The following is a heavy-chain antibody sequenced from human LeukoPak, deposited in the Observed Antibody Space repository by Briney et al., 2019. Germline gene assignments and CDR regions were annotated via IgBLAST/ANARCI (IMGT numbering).Heavy chain of an antibody. D-gene: IGHD3-22*01. CDR2: MNPSGST. CDR3: ARGRIAKIVVVHSFHYGMDV. CDR1: GGSFSGYY. V-gene: IGHV4-34*01. J-gene: IGHJ6*02. Sequence: SETLSLTCAVYGGSFSGYYWTWIRQTPEKGLEWIGEMNPSGSTNYNPSLKSRVTISVDTSKNQFSLELRSVTAADTAVYYCARGRIAKIVVVHSFHYGMDVWGQGTTVTVSS.